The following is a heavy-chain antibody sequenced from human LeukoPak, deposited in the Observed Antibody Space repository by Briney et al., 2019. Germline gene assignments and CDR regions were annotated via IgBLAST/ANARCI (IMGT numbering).Heavy chain of an antibody. J-gene: IGHJ6*04. D-gene: IGHD2-15*01. V-gene: IGHV4-59*01. Sequence: SETLSLTCTVSGGSIRSYYWSWIGQPPGKGLEWIGYIYYSGSTNYNPSLKSRVTISVDTSKNQFSLKLSSVTAADTAVYYCATLEEAAPFSLWGKGTTVTVSS. CDR1: GGSIRSYY. CDR3: ATLEEAAPFSL. CDR2: IYYSGST.